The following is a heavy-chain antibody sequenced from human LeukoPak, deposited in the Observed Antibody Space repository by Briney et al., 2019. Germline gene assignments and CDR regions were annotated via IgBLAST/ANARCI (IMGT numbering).Heavy chain of an antibody. V-gene: IGHV3-53*01. CDR3: ASHDSSGYYPPFDF. D-gene: IGHD3-22*01. CDR2: IYSGGST. CDR1: GFTVSSNY. J-gene: IGHJ4*02. Sequence: QPGGSLRLSCAASGFTVSSNYMSWVRQAPGKGLEWVSVIYSGGSTYYADSVKGRFTISRDNSKNTLYLQMNSLRAEDTAVYYCASHDSSGYYPPFDFWGQGTLVTVSS.